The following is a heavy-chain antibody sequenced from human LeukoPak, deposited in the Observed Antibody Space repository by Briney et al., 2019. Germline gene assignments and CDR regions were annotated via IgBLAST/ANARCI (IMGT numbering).Heavy chain of an antibody. CDR1: GFTFSSYA. Sequence: GGSLRLSCAASGFTFSSYAMSWVRQAPGKGLEWVSAISGSGGSTYYADSVKGRFTISRDNSKNTLYLQMNSLRAEDTAVYYCAKGDYYDSSGYSGWDYWGQGTLVTVSS. CDR2: ISGSGGST. CDR3: AKGDYYDSSGYSGWDY. J-gene: IGHJ4*02. D-gene: IGHD3-22*01. V-gene: IGHV3-23*01.